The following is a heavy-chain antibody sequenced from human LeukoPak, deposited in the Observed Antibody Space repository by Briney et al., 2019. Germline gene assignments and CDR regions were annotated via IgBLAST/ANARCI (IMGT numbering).Heavy chain of an antibody. V-gene: IGHV3-48*03. CDR1: GFTFSSYE. J-gene: IGHJ4*02. CDR3: AKSGRYYDSSGYYSN. CDR2: ISSSGSTI. Sequence: GGSLRLSCAASGFTFSSYEMNWVRQAPGKGLEWVSYISSSGSTIYYADSVKGRFTISRDNSKNTLYLQMNSLRAEDTAVYYCAKSGRYYDSSGYYSNWGQGTLVTVSS. D-gene: IGHD3-22*01.